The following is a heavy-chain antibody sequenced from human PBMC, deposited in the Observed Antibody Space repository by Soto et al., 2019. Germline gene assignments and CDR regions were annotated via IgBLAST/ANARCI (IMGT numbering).Heavy chain of an antibody. CDR3: AKGLLNGRWYAAD. V-gene: IGHV3-23*01. J-gene: IGHJ4*02. D-gene: IGHD6-13*01. Sequence: EVHLLESGGVLVQPGESLRLSCETSGFTFSNCVMTWVGQPPGKRLEWVSVITTNGHTDYADSVKGRFTISRDNSKNTVYLQMNSLRAEATAVYYCAKGLLNGRWYAADWGQGTLVTVSS. CDR2: ITTNGHT. CDR1: GFTFSNCV.